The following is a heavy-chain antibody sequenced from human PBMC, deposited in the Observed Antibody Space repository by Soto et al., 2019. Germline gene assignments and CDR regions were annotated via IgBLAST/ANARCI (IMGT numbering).Heavy chain of an antibody. D-gene: IGHD2-8*01. V-gene: IGHV4-30-4*01. CDR1: GDSISTVDYF. J-gene: IGHJ5*01. CDR2: IYKSATT. CDR3: ARGRYCINGRCFPNWLDS. Sequence: SETLSLTCSVSGDSISTVDYFWAWIRQPPGQALEYIGYIYKSATTYYNPSFESRVAISLDTLKSQFSLNVTSVTAADTAVYFCARGRYCINGRCFPNWLDSWGQGTMVTVSS.